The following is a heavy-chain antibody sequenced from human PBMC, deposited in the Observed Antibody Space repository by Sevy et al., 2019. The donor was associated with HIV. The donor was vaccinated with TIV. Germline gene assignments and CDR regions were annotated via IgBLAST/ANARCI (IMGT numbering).Heavy chain of an antibody. CDR1: GFTFSSYG. CDR2: IWYDGSNK. V-gene: IGHV3-33*01. CDR3: AREETPYDFWSGYPVRGSMDV. Sequence: GGSLRLSCAASGFTFSSYGMHWVRQAPGKGLEWVAVIWYDGSNKYYADSVKGRFTIPRDNSKNTLYLQMNSLRAEDTAVYYCAREETPYDFWSGYPVRGSMDVWGQGTTVTVSS. J-gene: IGHJ6*02. D-gene: IGHD3-3*01.